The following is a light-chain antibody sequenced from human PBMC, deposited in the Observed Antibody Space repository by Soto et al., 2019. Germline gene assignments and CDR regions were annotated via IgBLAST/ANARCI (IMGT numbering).Light chain of an antibody. CDR1: QSIYNY. Sequence: EIEVTQTHSTLSASVGDRGTITCRASQSIYNYLNWYQQKPGKAPQLLIYAASSLQSGVPSRFSGSGSGTDFTLAISSLQPEDFTTYYCQLSDIILITFGQRTRLEIK. J-gene: IGKJ5*01. CDR2: AAS. CDR3: QLSDIILIT. V-gene: IGKV1-39*01.